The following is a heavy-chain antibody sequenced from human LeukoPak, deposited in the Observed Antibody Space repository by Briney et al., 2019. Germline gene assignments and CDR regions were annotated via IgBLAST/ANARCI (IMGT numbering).Heavy chain of an antibody. V-gene: IGHV3-23*01. CDR1: GFTFSNYA. CDR2: ISASGGST. Sequence: PGGSLRLSCAASGFTFSNYAMSWVRQAPGKGLEWVSAISASGGSTYYADSVKGRFTISRDNSKNTLYLQMNSLRAEDTAVYYCAKDYRGYSGSRSVDYFDYWGQGTLVTVSS. CDR3: AKDYRGYSGSRSVDYFDY. D-gene: IGHD5-12*01. J-gene: IGHJ4*02.